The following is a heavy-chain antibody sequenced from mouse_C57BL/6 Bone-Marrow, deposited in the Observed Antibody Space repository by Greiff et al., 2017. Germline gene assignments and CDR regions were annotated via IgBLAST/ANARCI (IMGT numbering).Heavy chain of an antibody. CDR3: ARCDGDY. D-gene: IGHD2-3*01. J-gene: IGHJ2*01. CDR1: GYTFTGYW. V-gene: IGHV1-9*01. CDR2: ILPGSGST. Sequence: VQLVESGAELMKPGASVKLSCKATGYTFTGYWIEWVKQRPGHGLEWIGEILPGSGSTNYNEKCKGKATFTADTSSNTAYMQLCSLTTADSAIYYCARCDGDYWGQGTTLTVSS.